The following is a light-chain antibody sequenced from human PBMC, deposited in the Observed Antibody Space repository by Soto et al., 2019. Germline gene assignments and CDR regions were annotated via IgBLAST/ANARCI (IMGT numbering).Light chain of an antibody. CDR3: QQSYSTPYT. V-gene: IGKV1-39*01. CDR1: QTISNY. J-gene: IGKJ2*01. CDR2: SAS. Sequence: DIQMTQSPSSLSASVGDRVTLTCQASQTISNYLNWYQQRPGKAPELLIYSASVLQSGVPSRFSGSGSGTNFTLTISSLQPEDFATYFCQQSYSTPYTFGQGTKLEIK.